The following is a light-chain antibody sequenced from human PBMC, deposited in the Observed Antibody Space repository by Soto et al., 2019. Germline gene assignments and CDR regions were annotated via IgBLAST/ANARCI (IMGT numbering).Light chain of an antibody. CDR1: RSDVGGYNY. CDR3: SAYAGSNNFVL. V-gene: IGLV2-8*01. Sequence: QSALTQPPSASGSPGQSVTISCTGTRSDVGGYNYVSWYQQHPGKAPKLMIYEVSKRPSGVPDRFSGSKSGNTASLTVSGLKAEDEADYYCSAYAGSNNFVLFGGGTKVTVL. CDR2: EVS. J-gene: IGLJ2*01.